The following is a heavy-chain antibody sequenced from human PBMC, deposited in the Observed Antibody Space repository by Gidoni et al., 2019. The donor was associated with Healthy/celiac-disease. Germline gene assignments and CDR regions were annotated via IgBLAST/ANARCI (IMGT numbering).Heavy chain of an antibody. CDR3: AKIIAVAGKNYYYGMDV. CDR2: IRYDGSNK. V-gene: IGHV3-30*02. Sequence: QVQLVESGGGVVQPGGSLGLSCAASGFTFSSYGMHWVRQAPGKGLEWVAFIRYDGSNKYYADSVKGRFTISRDNSKNTLYLQMNSLRAEDTAVYYCAKIIAVAGKNYYYGMDVWGQGTTVTVSS. D-gene: IGHD6-19*01. CDR1: GFTFSSYG. J-gene: IGHJ6*02.